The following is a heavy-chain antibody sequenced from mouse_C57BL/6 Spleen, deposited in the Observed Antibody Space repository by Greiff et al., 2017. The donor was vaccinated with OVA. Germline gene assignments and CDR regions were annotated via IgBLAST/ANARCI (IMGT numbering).Heavy chain of an antibody. CDR3: ARFDGKGAWFAY. J-gene: IGHJ3*01. Sequence: QVQLQQPGAELVKPGASVKMSCKASGYTFTSYWITWVKQRPGQGLEWIGDIYPGSGSTNYNEKFKSKATLTVDTSSSTAYMQLSSLTSEDSAVYYCARFDGKGAWFAYWGQGTLVTVSA. CDR2: IYPGSGST. CDR1: GYTFTSYW. V-gene: IGHV1-55*01. D-gene: IGHD2-3*01.